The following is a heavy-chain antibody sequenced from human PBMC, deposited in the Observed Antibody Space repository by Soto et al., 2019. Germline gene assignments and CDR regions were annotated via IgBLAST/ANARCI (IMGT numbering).Heavy chain of an antibody. CDR1: GFDFDDHA. V-gene: IGHV3-9*01. Sequence: EVQLVESGGGLVQPGRSLRLSCVASGFDFDDHAMSWVRQAPGKGLEWVSGISWNGAFIGYANSVRGRFTISRDDAKNSLYLQMNSLRPEDTALYYCTRDIFRTITTVHFWGQGTLVTVSS. CDR3: TRDIFRTITTVHF. J-gene: IGHJ4*02. CDR2: ISWNGAFI. D-gene: IGHD4-4*01.